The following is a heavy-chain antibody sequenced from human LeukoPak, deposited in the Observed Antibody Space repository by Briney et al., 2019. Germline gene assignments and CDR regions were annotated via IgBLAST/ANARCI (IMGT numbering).Heavy chain of an antibody. V-gene: IGHV4-59*01. CDR1: GDSIREYY. CDR3: ARDLRSSSWSYYFDY. J-gene: IGHJ4*02. CDR2: VFYSGST. Sequence: SETLSLTCTVSGDSIREYYWNWIRQPPGKGLEWIGYVFYSGSTNYNPSLKSRVTTSVDTSKNQLSLKLSSVTAADTAVYYCARDLRSSSWSYYFDYWGQGTLVTVSS. D-gene: IGHD6-13*01.